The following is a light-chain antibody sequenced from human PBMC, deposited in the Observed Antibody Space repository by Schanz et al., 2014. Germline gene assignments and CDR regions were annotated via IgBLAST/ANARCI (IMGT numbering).Light chain of an antibody. Sequence: QTVVTQEPSFSVSPGGTVTLTCGLSSGSVSTNYYPSWYQQTPGQAPRTLMHNTNTRSSGVPDRFSGSILGSKAALTITGAQADDESNYYCVMYVGSGMWMFGGGTKLTVL. V-gene: IGLV8-61*01. CDR2: NTN. J-gene: IGLJ3*02. CDR3: VMYVGSGMWM. CDR1: SGSVSTNYY.